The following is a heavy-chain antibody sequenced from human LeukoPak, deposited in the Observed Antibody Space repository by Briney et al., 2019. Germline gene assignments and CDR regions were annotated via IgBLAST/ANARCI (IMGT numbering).Heavy chain of an antibody. D-gene: IGHD3-9*01. CDR2: INHSGST. CDR3: ARGSVRYYDILTGYSRQPRLDP. CDR1: GGSISSSNW. J-gene: IGHJ5*02. Sequence: PSETLSLTCAVSGGSISSSNWWSWVRQPPGKGLEWIGEINHSGSTNYNPSLKSRVTISVDTSKNQFSLKLSSVTAADTAVYYCARGSVRYYDILTGYSRQPRLDPWGQGTLVTVSS. V-gene: IGHV4-4*02.